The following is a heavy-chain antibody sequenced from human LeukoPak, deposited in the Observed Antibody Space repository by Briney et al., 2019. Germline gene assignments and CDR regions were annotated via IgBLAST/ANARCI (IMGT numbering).Heavy chain of an antibody. CDR1: GGSISSTNW. V-gene: IGHV4-4*02. CDR2: VHLSGRT. J-gene: IGHJ4*02. Sequence: SDTLSLTCGVSGGSISSTNWWTWVRQPPGEGLDWIGEVHLSGRTNYNPSLESRVTMSVDMSENHISLKLTSVTAADTAVYYCAREGGPYRPLDYSGQGTLVTVSS. CDR3: AREGGPYRPLDY.